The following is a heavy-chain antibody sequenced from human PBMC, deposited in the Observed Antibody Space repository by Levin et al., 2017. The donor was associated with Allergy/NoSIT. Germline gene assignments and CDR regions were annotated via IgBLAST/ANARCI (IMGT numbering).Heavy chain of an antibody. V-gene: IGHV3-30*18. CDR2: ISYDGSNK. Sequence: GGSLRLSCAASGFTFSVYGMHWVRQAPGKGLEWVALISYDGSNKYYADSVKGRFTISRDNSKNTLYLQMNSLRAEDTAVYYCVKPGYSSGWYDYWGQGALVTVSS. CDR1: GFTFSVYG. CDR3: VKPGYSSGWYDY. J-gene: IGHJ4*02. D-gene: IGHD6-19*01.